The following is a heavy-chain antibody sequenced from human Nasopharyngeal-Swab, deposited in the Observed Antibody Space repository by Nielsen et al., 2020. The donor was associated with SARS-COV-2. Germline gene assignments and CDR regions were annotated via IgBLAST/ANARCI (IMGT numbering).Heavy chain of an antibody. CDR3: ARDTSRIAAHY. CDR1: GSTLSHYS. Sequence: SVKVSLQASGSTLSHYSNSWVRQAPGQGLEWMGGIIPIFGTANYAQKFQGRVTITADESTSTAYMELSSLRSEDTAVYYCARDTSRIAAHYWGQGTLVTVSS. CDR2: IIPIFGTA. D-gene: IGHD6-6*01. J-gene: IGHJ4*02. V-gene: IGHV1-69*13.